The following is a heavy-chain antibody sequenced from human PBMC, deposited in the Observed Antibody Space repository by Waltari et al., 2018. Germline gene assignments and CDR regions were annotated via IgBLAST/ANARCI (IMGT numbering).Heavy chain of an antibody. CDR1: GFTFSSYA. Sequence: EVQLLESGGGLVQPGGSLRLSCAASGFTFSSYAMSWVRQAPGKGLEWVSAISGSGGSTYYADSVKGRFTISRDNSKNTLYLQMNSLRAEDTAVYYCAKDRRLVYRPGSGNWFDPWGQGTLVTVSS. V-gene: IGHV3-23*01. CDR2: ISGSGGST. J-gene: IGHJ5*02. D-gene: IGHD1-26*01. CDR3: AKDRRLVYRPGSGNWFDP.